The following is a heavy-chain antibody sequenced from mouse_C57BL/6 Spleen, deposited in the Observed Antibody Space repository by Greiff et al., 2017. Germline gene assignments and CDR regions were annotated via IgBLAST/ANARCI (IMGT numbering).Heavy chain of an antibody. CDR1: GYTFTSYW. Sequence: VKLQQPGAELVKPGASVKLSCKASGYTFTSYWMHWVKQRPGRGLEWIGRIDPNSGGTKYNEKFKGKATLTVDKPSSTAYMQLRSLTSEDSAVYYCARPYGNYDYYAMDYWGQGTSVTVSS. J-gene: IGHJ4*01. CDR2: IDPNSGGT. D-gene: IGHD2-1*01. V-gene: IGHV1-72*01. CDR3: ARPYGNYDYYAMDY.